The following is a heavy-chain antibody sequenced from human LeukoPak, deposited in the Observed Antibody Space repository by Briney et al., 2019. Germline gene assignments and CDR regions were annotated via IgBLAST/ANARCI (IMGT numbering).Heavy chain of an antibody. Sequence: GGSLRLSCAASGSTFSSYWMSWVRQAPGKGLEWVANIKQDGSEKYYVDSVKGRFTISRDNAKNSLYLQMNSLRAEDTAVYYCARDPTSVVVAAAFDYWGQGTLVTVSS. V-gene: IGHV3-7*01. CDR2: IKQDGSEK. D-gene: IGHD2-15*01. CDR1: GSTFSSYW. CDR3: ARDPTSVVVAAAFDY. J-gene: IGHJ4*02.